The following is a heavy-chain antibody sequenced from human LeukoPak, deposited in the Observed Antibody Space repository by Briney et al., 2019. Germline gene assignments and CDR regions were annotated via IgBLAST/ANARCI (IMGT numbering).Heavy chain of an antibody. CDR1: GFTFTNSA. J-gene: IGHJ5*02. V-gene: IGHV3-23*01. CDR3: AKDREYLNWFDP. CDR2: ISATGRTT. Sequence: PGGSLRHSCVASGFTFTNSAMSWVRQAPGKGLEWVSSISATGRTTYYADSVKGRFTISRDSSKNTLYLQMNSLRAEDTAVYYCAKDREYLNWFDPWGQGTLVTVSS. D-gene: IGHD2/OR15-2a*01.